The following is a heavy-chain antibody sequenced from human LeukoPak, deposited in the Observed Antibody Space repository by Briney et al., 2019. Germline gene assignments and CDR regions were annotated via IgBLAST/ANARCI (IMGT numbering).Heavy chain of an antibody. J-gene: IGHJ4*02. V-gene: IGHV3-7*01. Sequence: GGSLRLSCAASGFSFSTYWMSWVRQAPGKGLEWVANIKQDGSDKYYVDSVKGRFTISRDNAKNSMYLQMNSLRAEDTAVYKCARGFIGAAGFFDYWGQGTLVTVSS. CDR1: GFSFSTYW. CDR2: IKQDGSDK. CDR3: ARGFIGAAGFFDY. D-gene: IGHD6-13*01.